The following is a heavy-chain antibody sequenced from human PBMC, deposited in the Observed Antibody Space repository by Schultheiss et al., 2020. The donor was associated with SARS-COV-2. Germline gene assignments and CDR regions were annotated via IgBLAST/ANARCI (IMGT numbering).Heavy chain of an antibody. CDR2: IYHSRST. D-gene: IGHD2-8*01. CDR3: ASDKYCTNGVCYPSSAQTSDAFDI. CDR1: GYSISSGYY. J-gene: IGHJ3*02. Sequence: SETLSLTCAVSGYSISSGYYWGWIRQPPGKGLEWIASIYHSRSTYYTPSLKSRVTISVDTSKNQFSLKLSSVTAADTAVYYCASDKYCTNGVCYPSSAQTSDAFDIWGQGTMVTVSS. V-gene: IGHV4-38-2*01.